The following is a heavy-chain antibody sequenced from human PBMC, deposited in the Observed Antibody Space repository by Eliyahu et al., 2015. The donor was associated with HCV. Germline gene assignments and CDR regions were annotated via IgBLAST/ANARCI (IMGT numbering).Heavy chain of an antibody. J-gene: IGHJ4*02. CDR1: GYTFTSYA. V-gene: IGHV1-3*01. CDR3: AREFRYCTAASCFAGPPLFGY. CDR2: VNAGNGNT. D-gene: IGHD2-2*01. Sequence: QVQLVQSGAEVKKPGASVKVSCKASGYTFTSYAXHWVRQAPGQRLEWMGWVNAGNGNTKYSQKFQGRVTITRDTSASTAYMELSSLRSEDTAVYYCAREFRYCTAASCFAGPPLFGYWGQGTLVTVSS.